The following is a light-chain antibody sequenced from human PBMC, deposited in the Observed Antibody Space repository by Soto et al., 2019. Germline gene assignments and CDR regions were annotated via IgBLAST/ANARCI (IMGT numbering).Light chain of an antibody. Sequence: ILMTQFPSSLPVTPGEPASISCKSRQSLLHRHGYNYMDWYVQKPGQSPQLLIYGVYNRATGIPARFSGSGSGTDFTLTISSLEPEDFAVYYCQQRSNWPPTFGQGTKVDIK. CDR2: GVY. CDR3: QQRSNWPPT. V-gene: IGKV2-28*01. CDR1: QSLLHRHGYNY. J-gene: IGKJ1*01.